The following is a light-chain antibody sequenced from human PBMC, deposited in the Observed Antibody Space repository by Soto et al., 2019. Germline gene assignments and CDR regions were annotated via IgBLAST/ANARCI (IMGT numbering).Light chain of an antibody. CDR3: AAWDDSMSGYV. CDR2: RNN. J-gene: IGLJ1*01. Sequence: SFLTLPPSASGTPGQRVTISCSGSSSNIGSNYVYWYQQLPGTAPKLLIYRNNQRPSGVPDRLSGSKSGTSASLAISGLRYEDEADYYCAAWDDSMSGYVFGTGTKVTVL. CDR1: SSNIGSNY. V-gene: IGLV1-47*01.